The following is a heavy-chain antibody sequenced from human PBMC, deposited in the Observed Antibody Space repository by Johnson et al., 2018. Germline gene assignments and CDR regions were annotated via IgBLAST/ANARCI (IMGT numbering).Heavy chain of an antibody. Sequence: QVQLVQSGAEVKKPGSSVKVSCKTSGGTFSSYAISWVRQAPGQGLEWMGGIIPIFGTVHYAQKFQGRVTITADESTSTAYMELSSLRSEDTAVDYGAGGTVGGILGLFDPWGQGTLVTVSS. CDR1: GGTFSSYA. CDR2: IIPIFGTV. CDR3: AGGTVGGILGLFDP. J-gene: IGHJ5*02. V-gene: IGHV1-69*12. D-gene: IGHD1-26*01.